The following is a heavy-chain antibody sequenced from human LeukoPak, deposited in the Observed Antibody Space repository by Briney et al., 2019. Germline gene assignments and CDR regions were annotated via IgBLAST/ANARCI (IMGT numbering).Heavy chain of an antibody. J-gene: IGHJ5*02. CDR1: GGSFSGCY. CDR3: ARRGFMVRGARLTAKRNWFDP. CDR2: INHSGST. V-gene: IGHV4-34*01. Sequence: SETLSLTCAVYGGSFSGCYWSWIRQPPGKGLEWIGEINHSGSTNYNPSLKSRVTISVDTSKNQFSLKLSSVTAADTAVYYCARRGFMVRGARLTAKRNWFDPWGQGTLVTVSS. D-gene: IGHD3-10*01.